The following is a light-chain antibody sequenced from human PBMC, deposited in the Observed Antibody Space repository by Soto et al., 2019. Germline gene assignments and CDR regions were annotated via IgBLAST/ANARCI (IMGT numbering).Light chain of an antibody. Sequence: EMVLTQSPGTLSLSPGERATLSCRASQSVSNNYLAWYQQKPGQAPRLLIYGASTRATGIPDRFSGSGSGTDFTLTISRLEPEDFAVYYCQQYGSSGTFGQGTKVEIK. J-gene: IGKJ1*01. CDR1: QSVSNNY. V-gene: IGKV3-20*01. CDR3: QQYGSSGT. CDR2: GAS.